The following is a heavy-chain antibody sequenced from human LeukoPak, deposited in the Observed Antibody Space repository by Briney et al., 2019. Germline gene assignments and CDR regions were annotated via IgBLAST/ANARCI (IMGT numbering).Heavy chain of an antibody. Sequence: SETLSLTCAGYGLTFSGYCWSWIRQPPGKGLEWMGEINHSGSTNYNPSPKSRVTTSVETSKNQFSLQLSSVTAAERAVYYCARGRRKNTMIVVVIRYYYYMDVWGKGTTVTVSS. D-gene: IGHD3-22*01. CDR1: GLTFSGYC. CDR2: INHSGST. J-gene: IGHJ6*03. V-gene: IGHV4-34*01. CDR3: ARGRRKNTMIVVVIRYYYYMDV.